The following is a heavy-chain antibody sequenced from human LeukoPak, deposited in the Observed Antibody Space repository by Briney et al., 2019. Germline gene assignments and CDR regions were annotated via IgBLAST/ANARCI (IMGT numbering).Heavy chain of an antibody. Sequence: PSQTLSLTCTVSGDSISSGSYYWTWIRQPPGKGLEWIGYIYYSGSTNYNPSLKSRVTISVDTSKNQFSLKLSSVTAADTAVYYCARAATMADAFDIWGQGTMVTVSS. CDR2: IYYSGST. CDR1: GDSISSGSYY. D-gene: IGHD3-10*01. CDR3: ARAATMADAFDI. J-gene: IGHJ3*02. V-gene: IGHV4-61*01.